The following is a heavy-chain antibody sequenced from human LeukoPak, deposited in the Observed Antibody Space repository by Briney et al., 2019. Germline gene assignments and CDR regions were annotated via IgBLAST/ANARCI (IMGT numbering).Heavy chain of an antibody. Sequence: GGSLRLSCAASGFTFSGYGMHWGRQAPGKGLEWVALMSYDENKKYYSDSVKGRFTISRDNSKNTLFLQMNSLRVEDTAVYYCARGINWFDPWGQGTLVTVSS. J-gene: IGHJ5*02. CDR3: ARGINWFDP. CDR2: MSYDENKK. D-gene: IGHD2-15*01. V-gene: IGHV3-30-3*01. CDR1: GFTFSGYG.